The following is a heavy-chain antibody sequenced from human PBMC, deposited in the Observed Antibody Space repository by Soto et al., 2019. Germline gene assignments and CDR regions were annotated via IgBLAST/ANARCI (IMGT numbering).Heavy chain of an antibody. D-gene: IGHD1-26*01. CDR3: ARVSGSYGRTRFDY. V-gene: IGHV4-30-2*01. CDR1: GGSISSGGYS. CDR2: MYHSGST. Sequence: SETLSLTCAVSGGSISSGGYSWSWIRQTPGKGLEWIGYMYHSGSTYYNPSLKSRVTISIDRSKNQFSLKLSSVTAADTAVYYCARVSGSYGRTRFDYWGQGTLVTVSS. J-gene: IGHJ4*02.